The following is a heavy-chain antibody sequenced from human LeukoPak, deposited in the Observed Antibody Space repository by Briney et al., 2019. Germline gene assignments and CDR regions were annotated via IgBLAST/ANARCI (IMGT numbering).Heavy chain of an antibody. J-gene: IGHJ4*02. CDR2: IIPIFGTA. D-gene: IGHD1-26*01. Sequence: ASVKVSCKASGGTFSSYAISWVRQAPGQGLEWMGRIIPIFGTANYAQKFQGRVTITTDESTSTAYMELSSLRSEDTAVYYCAREQIVGATVYYWGQGTLVTVSS. V-gene: IGHV1-69*05. CDR3: AREQIVGATVYY. CDR1: GGTFSSYA.